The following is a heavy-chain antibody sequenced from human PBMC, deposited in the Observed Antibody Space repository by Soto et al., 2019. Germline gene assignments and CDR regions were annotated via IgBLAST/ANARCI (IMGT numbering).Heavy chain of an antibody. CDR1: GGTFSSYA. D-gene: IGHD2-2*01. CDR2: IIPIFGTA. CDR3: AIYCSSTSCFPYYYYGVDV. Sequence: QVQLVQSGAEVKKPGSSVKVSCKASGGTFSSYAISWVRQAPGQGLEWMGGIIPIFGTANYAQKFQGRVTITADESTSTAYMELSSLRSEDTAVYYCAIYCSSTSCFPYYYYGVDVWGQGTTVTVSS. V-gene: IGHV1-69*01. J-gene: IGHJ6*02.